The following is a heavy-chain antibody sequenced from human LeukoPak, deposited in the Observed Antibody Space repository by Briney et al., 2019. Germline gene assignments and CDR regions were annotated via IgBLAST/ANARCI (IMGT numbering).Heavy chain of an antibody. CDR2: ISSSSSYI. CDR3: ARGGVGGWFRYYFDY. J-gene: IGHJ4*02. Sequence: GSLRLSCAASGFTFSSYSMNWVRQAPGKGLEWVSSISSSSSYIYYADSVKGRFTISRDNAKNSLYLQMNSLRAEDTAVYYCARGGVGGWFRYYFDYWGQGTLVTVSS. V-gene: IGHV3-21*01. D-gene: IGHD6-19*01. CDR1: GFTFSSYS.